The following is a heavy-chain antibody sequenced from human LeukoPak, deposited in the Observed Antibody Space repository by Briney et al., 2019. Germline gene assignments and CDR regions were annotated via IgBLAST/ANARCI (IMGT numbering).Heavy chain of an antibody. CDR3: ARGRGSWYVHYFGY. J-gene: IGHJ4*02. Sequence: SETLSLTCTVSGGSIRIYYWSWIRHPAGEGLEWIGRIYTSGSTNYNPSLKSRVTISVDTSKNQFSLKLSSVTAADTAVYCCARGRGSWYVHYFGYGDQGTLGTVSA. V-gene: IGHV4-4*07. D-gene: IGHD6-13*01. CDR1: GGSIRIYY. CDR2: IYTSGST.